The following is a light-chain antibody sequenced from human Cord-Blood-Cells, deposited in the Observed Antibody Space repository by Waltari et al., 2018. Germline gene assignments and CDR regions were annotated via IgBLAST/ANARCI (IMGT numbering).Light chain of an antibody. Sequence: QSALTQPRSVSGSPGQSVTISCTGTSSDVGGYIYVTWSQQHPGKAPKLMIYDVSKRPAGVPDRFSGSKAGNTASLTSSGLQAEDEADYYCCSYAGSYVFGTGTKVTVL. CDR2: DVS. V-gene: IGLV2-11*01. CDR3: CSYAGSYV. J-gene: IGLJ1*01. CDR1: SSDVGGYIY.